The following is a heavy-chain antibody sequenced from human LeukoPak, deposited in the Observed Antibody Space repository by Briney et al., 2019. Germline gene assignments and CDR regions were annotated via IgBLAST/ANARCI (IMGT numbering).Heavy chain of an antibody. CDR3: ARDVRPATLVVITHGYIDY. CDR2: ISSNGGST. D-gene: IGHD3-22*01. J-gene: IGHJ4*02. CDR1: GFTFSSYA. V-gene: IGHV3-64*01. Sequence: PGGSLRLSCAASGFTFSSYAMHWVRQAPGKGLEYVSAISSNGGSTYYANSVKGRFTISRDNSKNTLYLQMGSLRAEDMAVYYCARDVRPATLVVITHGYIDYWGQGTLVTVSS.